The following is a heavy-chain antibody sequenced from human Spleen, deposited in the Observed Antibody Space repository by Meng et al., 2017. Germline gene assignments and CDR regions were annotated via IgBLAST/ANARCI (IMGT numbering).Heavy chain of an antibody. V-gene: IGHV3-74*01. CDR3: ARGGSSGGAFDI. D-gene: IGHD6-13*01. CDR1: GFTFSGHW. Sequence: LTGAASGFTFSGHWMHWVRQAPVKGLVWVSRINTDGSTTTYADSAKGRFTISRDNAKNTLYLQMDSLRVEDTAFYHCARGGSSGGAFDIWGQGTMVTVSS. J-gene: IGHJ3*02. CDR2: INTDGSTT.